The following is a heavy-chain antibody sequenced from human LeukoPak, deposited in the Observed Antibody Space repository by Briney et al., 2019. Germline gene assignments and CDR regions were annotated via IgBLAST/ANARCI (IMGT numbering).Heavy chain of an antibody. CDR3: ARGPVGSGSS. D-gene: IGHD3-10*01. V-gene: IGHV4-34*01. J-gene: IGHJ5*02. CDR2: INHSGST. CDR1: GGSFSGYY. Sequence: SETLSLTCAVYGGSFSGYYWSWIRQPPGKGLEWIGGINHSGSTNYNPSLKSRVTISVDTSKNQFSLKLSSVTAADTAVYYCARGPVGSGSSWGQGTLVTVSS.